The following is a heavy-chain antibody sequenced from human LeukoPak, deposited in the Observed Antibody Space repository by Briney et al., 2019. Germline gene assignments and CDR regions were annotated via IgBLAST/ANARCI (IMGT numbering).Heavy chain of an antibody. V-gene: IGHV3-30*04. CDR2: ISYDGSNK. J-gene: IGHJ4*02. Sequence: PGRSLRLSCAASGFTFSSYAMHRVRQAPGKGLEWVAVISYDGSNKYYADSVKGRFTISRDNSKNTLYLQMNSLRAEDTAVYHCARDHIVLMVYAMALDYWGQGTLVTVSS. CDR1: GFTFSSYA. CDR3: ARDHIVLMVYAMALDY. D-gene: IGHD2-8*01.